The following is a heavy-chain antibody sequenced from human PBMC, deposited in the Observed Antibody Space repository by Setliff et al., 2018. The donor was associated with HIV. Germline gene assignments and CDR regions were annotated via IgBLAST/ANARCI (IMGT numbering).Heavy chain of an antibody. Sequence: SETLSLTCTVSGGSISSYYWSWIRQPPGKALEWIGYIYTSGSTNYNPSLKSRVTISLDTSKRQFSLTMTSVTAADTAVYYCARGLSSQTYWGTRPLGLDYWGQGSLVTVSS. V-gene: IGHV4-4*08. CDR1: GGSISSYY. CDR2: IYTSGST. CDR3: ARGLSSQTYWGTRPLGLDY. J-gene: IGHJ4*01. D-gene: IGHD2-2*01.